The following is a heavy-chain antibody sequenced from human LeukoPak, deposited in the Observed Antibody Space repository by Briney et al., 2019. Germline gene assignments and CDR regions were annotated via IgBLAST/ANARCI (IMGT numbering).Heavy chain of an antibody. D-gene: IGHD6-13*01. CDR3: AKCSFYYYYMDV. V-gene: IGHV3-9*01. CDR2: ISWNSGSI. J-gene: IGHJ6*03. CDR1: GFTFDDYA. Sequence: PGGSLRLSCAASGFTFDDYAMHWVRQAPGKGLEWVSGISWNSGSIGYADSVKCRFTISRDNAKNSLYLQMNSLRAEDTTLYYCAKCSFYYYYMDVWGKGTTVTVSS.